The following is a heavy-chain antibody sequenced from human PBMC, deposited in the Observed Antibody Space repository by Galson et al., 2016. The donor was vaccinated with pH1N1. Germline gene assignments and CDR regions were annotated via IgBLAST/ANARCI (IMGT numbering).Heavy chain of an antibody. Sequence: SETLSLTCTVSGGSISTYYWSWIRQPPGKGLEWIGYIYYGRSTNYNPSLKSRVTISVDTSKNQFSLKPSSVTAADTAVYYCARQEWFGELGGWFDPWGQGTLVTVSS. CDR1: GGSISTYY. CDR3: ARQEWFGELGGWFDP. CDR2: IYYGRST. D-gene: IGHD3-10*01. V-gene: IGHV4-59*08. J-gene: IGHJ5*02.